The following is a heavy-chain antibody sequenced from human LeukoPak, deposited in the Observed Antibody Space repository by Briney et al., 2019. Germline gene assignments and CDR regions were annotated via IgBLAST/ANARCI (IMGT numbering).Heavy chain of an antibody. J-gene: IGHJ4*02. Sequence: ASVKVSCKASGYTFTSYGISWVRQAPGQGLEWMGWISAYNGNTNYAQKLQGRVTMTTDTSTSTAYMELRSLRSDDTAVYYCARDLSGAVTGPLDYWGQGTLVTVSS. CDR1: GYTFTSYG. D-gene: IGHD6-19*01. CDR2: ISAYNGNT. V-gene: IGHV1-18*01. CDR3: ARDLSGAVTGPLDY.